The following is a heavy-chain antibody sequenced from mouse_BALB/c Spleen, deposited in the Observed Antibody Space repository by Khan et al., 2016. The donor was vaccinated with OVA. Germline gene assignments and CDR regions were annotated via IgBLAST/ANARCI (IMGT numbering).Heavy chain of an antibody. D-gene: IGHD1-1*01. V-gene: IGHV5-6*01. Sequence: EVELVESGGDLVKPGGSLKLSCAASGFTFSTYGMSWVRQTPDKRLEWVATISSGGSYPYYPDSVKGRFTISRDNAKNTLYLQMSSLKSEDTAMYYCARLAYYYNSAGFAYWGQGTLVTVSA. CDR3: ARLAYYYNSAGFAY. J-gene: IGHJ3*01. CDR2: ISSGGSYP. CDR1: GFTFSTYG.